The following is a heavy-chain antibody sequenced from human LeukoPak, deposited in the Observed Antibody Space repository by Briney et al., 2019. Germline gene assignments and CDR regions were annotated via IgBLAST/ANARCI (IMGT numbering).Heavy chain of an antibody. Sequence: GGSLRLSCAASGFTFTHAWMDWVRQAPGKGLEWVGRIKTDNAGGTTDYAAPVKGRFTISRDDSDSTLYLQMHSLKTEDTAIYYCTTIYMGATFDFWGQGALVAVSS. CDR1: GFTFTHAW. CDR3: TTIYMGATFDF. V-gene: IGHV3-15*01. CDR2: IKTDNAGGTT. J-gene: IGHJ4*02. D-gene: IGHD1-26*01.